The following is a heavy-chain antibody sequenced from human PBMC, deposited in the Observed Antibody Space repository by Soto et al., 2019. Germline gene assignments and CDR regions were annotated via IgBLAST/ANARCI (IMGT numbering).Heavy chain of an antibody. Sequence: PGGSLRLSCAASGFTFSGYAMSWVRQAPGKGLEWVSAISGSGGSTYYADSVKGRFTISRDNSKNTLYLQMNSLRAEDTAVYYCAKGRGAMAASTRDFDYWGQGTLVTVSS. CDR3: AKGRGAMAASTRDFDY. J-gene: IGHJ4*02. D-gene: IGHD5-18*01. CDR2: ISGSGGST. V-gene: IGHV3-23*01. CDR1: GFTFSGYA.